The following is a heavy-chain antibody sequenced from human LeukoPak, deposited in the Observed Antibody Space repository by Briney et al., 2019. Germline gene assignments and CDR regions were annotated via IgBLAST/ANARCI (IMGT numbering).Heavy chain of an antibody. D-gene: IGHD5-12*01. CDR3: ARELAGYGKLDY. Sequence: SETLSLTCTISGGSISSGSYFWSWIRQPAGKGLEWIGRIYTSGSTNYNPSLKSRVTISPDTSKNQFSLKLSSVTAADTAVYYCARELAGYGKLDYWGQGILVTVSS. V-gene: IGHV4-61*02. CDR1: GGSISSGSYF. CDR2: IYTSGST. J-gene: IGHJ4*02.